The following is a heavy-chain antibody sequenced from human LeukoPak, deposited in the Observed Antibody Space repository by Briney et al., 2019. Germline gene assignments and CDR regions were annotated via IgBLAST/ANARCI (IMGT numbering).Heavy chain of an antibody. CDR3: AETDYYDSSGYPQH. Sequence: PGGSLRLSCAASGFTFSSYGMHWVRQAPGKGLEWVAFIRYDGSNKYYADSVKGRFTISRDNSKNTLYLQMNSLRAEDTAVYYCAETDYYDSSGYPQHWGQGTLVTVSS. D-gene: IGHD3-22*01. CDR2: IRYDGSNK. V-gene: IGHV3-30*02. CDR1: GFTFSSYG. J-gene: IGHJ1*01.